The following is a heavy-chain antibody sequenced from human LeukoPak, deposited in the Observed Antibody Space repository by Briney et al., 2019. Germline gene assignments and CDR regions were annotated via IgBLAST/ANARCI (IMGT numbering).Heavy chain of an antibody. V-gene: IGHV3-30*14. CDR1: GFTFSSYA. CDR3: ARDRGVATMDY. Sequence: WGSLRLSCAASGFTFSSYAIHWVRQGPGKGLEWVAVISFDGNNKYYADSVKGRFTISRDNSKNTLSLQMNSLRPEDTAVYYCARDRGVATMDYWGQGTLVTVSS. J-gene: IGHJ4*02. D-gene: IGHD5-12*01. CDR2: ISFDGNNK.